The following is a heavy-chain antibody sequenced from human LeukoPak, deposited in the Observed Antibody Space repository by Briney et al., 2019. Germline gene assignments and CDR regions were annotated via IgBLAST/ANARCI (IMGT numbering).Heavy chain of an antibody. J-gene: IGHJ4*02. V-gene: IGHV4-39*01. D-gene: IGHD1-7*01. CDR2: IYYSGST. CDR1: GGSISSSSYY. Sequence: PSETLSLTCTVSGGSISSSSYYWGWIRQPPGKGLEWIGSIYYSGSTYYNPSLKSRVTISVDTSKNQFSLKLSSVTAAGTAVYYCARRGWNYAALFDYWGQGTLVTVSS. CDR3: ARRGWNYAALFDY.